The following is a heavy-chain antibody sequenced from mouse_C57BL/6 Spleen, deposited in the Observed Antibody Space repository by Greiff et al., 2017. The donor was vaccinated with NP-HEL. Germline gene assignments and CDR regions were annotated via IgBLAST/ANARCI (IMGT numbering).Heavy chain of an antibody. Sequence: EVQRVESGGGLVKPGGSLKLSCAASGFTFSDYGMHWVRQAPVKGLEWVAYISSSSSTIHYADTVKGRFTISRDNAKNTLFLQMTSLRSEDTAKYYGARGDWGSFDYWGQGTTLTVSS. J-gene: IGHJ2*01. CDR3: ARGDWGSFDY. CDR2: ISSSSSTI. CDR1: GFTFSDYG. D-gene: IGHD4-1*01. V-gene: IGHV5-17*01.